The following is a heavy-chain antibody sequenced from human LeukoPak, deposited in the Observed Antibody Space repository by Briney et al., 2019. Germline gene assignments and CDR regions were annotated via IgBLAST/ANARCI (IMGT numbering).Heavy chain of an antibody. CDR2: ISYDGITK. CDR1: GFTFSTYA. Sequence: GGSLRLSCAASGFTFSTYAIHWVRQAPGRGLEWVAYISYDGITKYYADSVKGRFTISRDNSENILYIQMNSLRVEDTAVYYCARDAGAVAGTTYWYLDLWGRGTLSLSPQ. D-gene: IGHD6-19*01. CDR3: ARDAGAVAGTTYWYLDL. J-gene: IGHJ2*01. V-gene: IGHV3-30*14.